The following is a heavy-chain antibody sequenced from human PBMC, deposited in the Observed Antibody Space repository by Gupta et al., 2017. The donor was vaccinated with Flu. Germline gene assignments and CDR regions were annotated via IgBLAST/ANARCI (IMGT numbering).Heavy chain of an antibody. Sequence: YAMHWVRQAPGKGLEWVSGISWNSGNIGYADSVKGRFTISRDNAKNSLYLQINSLRAEDTALYYCAKDAYSSDWSAGYFDLWGRGTLVIVSS. CDR2: ISWNSGNI. CDR1: YA. D-gene: IGHD6-19*01. CDR3: AKDAYSSDWSAGYFDL. V-gene: IGHV3-9*01. J-gene: IGHJ2*01.